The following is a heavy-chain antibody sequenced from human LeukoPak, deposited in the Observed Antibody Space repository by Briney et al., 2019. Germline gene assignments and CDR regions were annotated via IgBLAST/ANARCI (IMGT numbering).Heavy chain of an antibody. CDR2: IYTSWST. J-gene: IGHJ5*02. CDR1: GGSISSYY. D-gene: IGHD6-6*01. V-gene: IGHV4-4*07. CDR3: ERVPSYSSSSWFDP. Sequence: SETLSLTCTVSGGSISSYYWSWLRQPPGKGLEWIGRIYTSWSTNHNPSLKRRVTMSVDTSKNQFSLKLSSVTAADTAVYYCERVPSYSSSSWFDPWGQGTLVTVSS.